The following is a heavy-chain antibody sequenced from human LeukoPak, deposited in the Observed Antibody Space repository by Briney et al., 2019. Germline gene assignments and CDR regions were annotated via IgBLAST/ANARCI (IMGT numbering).Heavy chain of an antibody. CDR3: ARVGRAAAGTPHAFDI. CDR2: IRYDGSNK. Sequence: GGSLRLSCAASGFAFSSYGMHWVRQAPGKGLEWVAFIRYDGSNKYYADSVKGRFTISRDNSKNTLYLQMNSLRAEDTAVYYCARVGRAAAGTPHAFDIWGQGTMVTVSS. CDR1: GFAFSSYG. D-gene: IGHD6-13*01. V-gene: IGHV3-30*02. J-gene: IGHJ3*02.